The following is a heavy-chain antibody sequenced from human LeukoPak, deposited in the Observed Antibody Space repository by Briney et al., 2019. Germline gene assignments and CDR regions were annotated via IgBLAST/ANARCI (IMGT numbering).Heavy chain of an antibody. Sequence: SETLSLTCTVSGGSISSYYWSWLRQPPGEGLEWLGYIYYSGSTNYNPSLKGRVSISVDTTKNQFSLKLSSVTAADTAVYYCARGYSSSSLARRDYWGQGTLVTVSS. V-gene: IGHV4-59*13. CDR3: ARGYSSSSLARRDY. J-gene: IGHJ4*02. CDR2: IYYSGST. D-gene: IGHD6-6*01. CDR1: GGSISSYY.